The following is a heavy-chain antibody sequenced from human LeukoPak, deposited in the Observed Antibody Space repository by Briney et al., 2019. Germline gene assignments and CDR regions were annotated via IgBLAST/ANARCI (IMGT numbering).Heavy chain of an antibody. CDR1: GFTFSSYW. D-gene: IGHD4/OR15-4a*01. J-gene: IGHJ4*02. CDR2: IRQDGSQK. CDR3: ARRAGAYSHPYDY. Sequence: GGSLRLSCAASGFTFSSYWMSWVRQAPGKGLEWVATIRQDGSQKYYVDSVKGRFTISRDNAKNSLYLQMNSLRAEDTAVYYCARRAGAYSHPYDYWGQGTLVTVSS. V-gene: IGHV3-7*03.